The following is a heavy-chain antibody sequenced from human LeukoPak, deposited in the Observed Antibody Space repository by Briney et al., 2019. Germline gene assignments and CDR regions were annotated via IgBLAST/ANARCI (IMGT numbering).Heavy chain of an antibody. D-gene: IGHD6-19*01. V-gene: IGHV3-9*01. CDR2: ISWNSGSI. CDR3: AKEAGTGDNFDY. Sequence: GGSLRLSCAASGFTFSSYAMSWVRQAPGKGLEWVSGISWNSGSIGYADSVKGRFTISRDNAKNSLYLQMNSLRAEDTALYYCAKEAGTGDNFDYWGQRTLVTVSS. J-gene: IGHJ4*02. CDR1: GFTFSSYA.